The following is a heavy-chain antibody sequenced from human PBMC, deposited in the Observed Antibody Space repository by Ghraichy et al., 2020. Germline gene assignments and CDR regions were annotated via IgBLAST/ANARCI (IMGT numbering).Heavy chain of an antibody. Sequence: SETLSLTCTVSGASISTNTFSWGWIRQPPEKGLEWIGHVYYSGSVHYNPSLKSRVTISVDVSKNQFSLSLNSVTAADTAVYFCTKEGLRPLQDSGGQGTRVTVSS. CDR1: GASISTNTFS. J-gene: IGHJ4*02. CDR2: VYYSGSV. CDR3: TKEGLRPLQDS. D-gene: IGHD5-12*01. V-gene: IGHV4-39*01.